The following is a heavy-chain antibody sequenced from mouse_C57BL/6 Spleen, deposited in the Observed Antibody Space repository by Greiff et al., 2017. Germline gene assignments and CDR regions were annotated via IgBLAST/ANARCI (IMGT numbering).Heavy chain of an antibody. Sequence: VQLKQSGPELVKPGASVKISCKASGYSFTGYYMNWVKQSPEKSLEWIGEINPRTGGTTYNQKFKAKATLTVDKSSSTAYMQRKSLTSEDSAVYYCARGWERMDYWGQGTSVTVSS. V-gene: IGHV1-42*01. J-gene: IGHJ4*01. CDR2: INPRTGGT. CDR3: ARGWERMDY. CDR1: GYSFTGYY. D-gene: IGHD1-1*02.